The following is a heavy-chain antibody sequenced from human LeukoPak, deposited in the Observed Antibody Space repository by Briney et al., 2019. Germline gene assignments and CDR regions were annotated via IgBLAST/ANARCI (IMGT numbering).Heavy chain of an antibody. CDR3: ARDQYDTWSRRGNFDS. D-gene: IGHD3/OR15-3a*01. Sequence: GGSLRLSCVASGFSLGKYWMSWVRQAPGKGLEWVANIKLDGSEKNYVDSVKGRFTISRDNTKNSLYLQMNSLRAEDTAVFYCARDQYDTWSRRGNFDSWGQGTLVIVSS. J-gene: IGHJ4*02. V-gene: IGHV3-7*03. CDR1: GFSLGKYW. CDR2: IKLDGSEK.